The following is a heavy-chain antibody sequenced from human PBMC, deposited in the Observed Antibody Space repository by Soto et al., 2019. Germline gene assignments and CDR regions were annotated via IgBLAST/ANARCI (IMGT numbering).Heavy chain of an antibody. CDR3: ARDLAAAGPFDY. CDR1: GYTFTSYS. Sequence: QVQLVQSGAEVKKPGASVKVSCKASGYTFTSYSISWVRQAPGQGLEWMGWINPYNGNTNYAQKLQGRVTMTTDTSTSTAYMELRSLRSADTAVYYCARDLAAAGPFDYWGQGTLVTVSS. D-gene: IGHD6-13*01. J-gene: IGHJ4*02. V-gene: IGHV1-18*01. CDR2: INPYNGNT.